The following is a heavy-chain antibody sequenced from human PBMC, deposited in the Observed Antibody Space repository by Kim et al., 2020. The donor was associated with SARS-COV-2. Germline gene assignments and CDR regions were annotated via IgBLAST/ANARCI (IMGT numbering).Heavy chain of an antibody. CDR2: ISTYNGNT. CDR1: GYPFDSYS. V-gene: IGHV1-18*01. CDR3: ARYHNQGNWFDP. D-gene: IGHD3-10*01. Sequence: ASVKVSCKTSGYPFDSYSIGWIRQAPGQGLAWMGWISTYNGNTDFAQKFRGRLTMTKDTPATTVYMELGSLRSDDAAVYYCARYHNQGNWFDPWGQGTLVTVPS. J-gene: IGHJ5*02.